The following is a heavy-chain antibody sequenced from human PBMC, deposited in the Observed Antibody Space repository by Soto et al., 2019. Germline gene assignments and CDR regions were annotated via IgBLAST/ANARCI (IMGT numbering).Heavy chain of an antibody. V-gene: IGHV3-64D*06. D-gene: IGHD1-1*01. Sequence: PLGSLRLSCSASGSTFSIYAMHWVRQAPGKGLEYVSAISSNGGSTYYADSVKGRFTISRDNSKNTLYLQMSSLRAEDTAVYYCVKMNGNPHFDYWGQGTLVTVSS. J-gene: IGHJ4*02. CDR2: ISSNGGST. CDR3: VKMNGNPHFDY. CDR1: GSTFSIYA.